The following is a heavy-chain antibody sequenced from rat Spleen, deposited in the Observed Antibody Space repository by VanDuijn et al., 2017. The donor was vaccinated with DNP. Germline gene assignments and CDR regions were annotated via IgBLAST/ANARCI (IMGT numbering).Heavy chain of an antibody. J-gene: IGHJ2*01. V-gene: IGHV5-20*01. CDR3: TTDFERGY. CDR1: GLTFTHYD. Sequence: EVQLVESGGGLVQPGRSLKLSCAASGLTFTHYDMVWVRQAPTKGLEWVAYITYDGDSTYYRDSVKGRFTVSRDDSTSTLYLQMDSLRSDDTATYYCTTDFERGYWGQGVMVTVSS. CDR2: ITYDGDST. D-gene: IGHD1-11*01.